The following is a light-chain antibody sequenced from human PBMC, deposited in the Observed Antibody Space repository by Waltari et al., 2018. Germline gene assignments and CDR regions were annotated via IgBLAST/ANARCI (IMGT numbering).Light chain of an antibody. CDR3: QQYFGIPIT. CDR2: GAS. CDR1: QGISSS. Sequence: DIQMTQSPSSLPASLGDRVTITCRASQGISSSLAWYQKKVGEAPKLLLYGASRLESGVPPRFSGSGSGTVYTLTISSLQPEDFATYYCQQYFGIPITFGQGTRLE. V-gene: IGKV1-NL1*01. J-gene: IGKJ5*01.